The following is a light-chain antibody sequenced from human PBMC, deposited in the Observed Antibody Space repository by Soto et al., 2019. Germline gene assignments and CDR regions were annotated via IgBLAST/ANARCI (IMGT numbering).Light chain of an antibody. J-gene: IGKJ4*01. V-gene: IGKV1-33*01. Sequence: IEMTQAPGSLSASVGDRVTITCQASQDISNYLNWYQQKPGKAPKLLIYDASNLETGVPSRFSGSGSGTDFTFTISSLQPEDIATYYCEQYDNLPLSSGGGTKVDIK. CDR3: EQYDNLPLS. CDR2: DAS. CDR1: QDISNY.